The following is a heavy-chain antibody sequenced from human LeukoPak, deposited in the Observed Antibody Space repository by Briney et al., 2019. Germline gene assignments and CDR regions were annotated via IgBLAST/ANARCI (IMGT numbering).Heavy chain of an antibody. J-gene: IGHJ4*02. CDR2: IHPSGTM. Sequence: SETLSPACVVSGFSISSGYYWGWIRQPPGKGLEWIGNIHPSGTMFHNSSLNSRVTMSIDTSKNQFSLKLSSVTAADTAVYYCAREAERRVVNWGQGTLVTVSS. CDR1: GFSISSGYY. V-gene: IGHV4-38-2*02. CDR3: AREAERRVVN. D-gene: IGHD1-1*01.